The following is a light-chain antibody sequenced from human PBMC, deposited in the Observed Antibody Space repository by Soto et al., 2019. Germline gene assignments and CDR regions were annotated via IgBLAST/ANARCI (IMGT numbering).Light chain of an antibody. V-gene: IGLV1-40*01. CDR2: GNS. Sequence: QAVVTQPPSVSGAPGQRVTISCTGSSSNIGAGYDVHWYQQLPGTAPKLLIYGNSNRPSGVPDRFSGSESGTSASLAITGLQAEHEADYYCQSYDSSLSVVFGGGTKLTVL. CDR3: QSYDSSLSVV. CDR1: SSNIGAGYD. J-gene: IGLJ2*01.